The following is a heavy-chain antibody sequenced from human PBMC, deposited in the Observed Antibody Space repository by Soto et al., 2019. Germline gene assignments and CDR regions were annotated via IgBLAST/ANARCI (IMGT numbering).Heavy chain of an antibody. V-gene: IGHV3-23*01. CDR1: AFTFSSYA. D-gene: IGHD6-6*01. CDR2: IIGSGGST. J-gene: IGHJ6*03. CDR3: AKVPSSYYYYYMDV. Sequence: GGSLRLSCAASAFTFSSYAMSWVRQAPGKGLEWVSAIIGSGGSTSYADSVKGRFTISRDNSKNTLYLQMNSLRAEDTAVYYCAKVPSSYYYYYMDVWGKGTTVTVSS.